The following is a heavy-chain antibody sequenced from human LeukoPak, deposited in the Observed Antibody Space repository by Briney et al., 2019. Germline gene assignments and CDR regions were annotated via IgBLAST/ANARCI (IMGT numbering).Heavy chain of an antibody. Sequence: SVKVFCKASGGTFSSYAISWVRQAPGQGLEWMGRIIPIFGTANYAQKFQGRVTITADKSTSTAYMELSSLRSEDTAVYYCARGGIAAALCDYWGQGTLVTVSS. CDR3: ARGGIAAALCDY. CDR1: GGTFSSYA. V-gene: IGHV1-69*06. J-gene: IGHJ4*02. D-gene: IGHD6-13*01. CDR2: IIPIFGTA.